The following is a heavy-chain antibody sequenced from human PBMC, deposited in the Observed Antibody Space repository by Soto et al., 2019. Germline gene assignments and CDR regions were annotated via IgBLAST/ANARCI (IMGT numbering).Heavy chain of an antibody. CDR2: IYYSGST. J-gene: IGHJ1*01. CDR3: ARDWGSSWYPEYFQH. CDR1: GGSIISGDYY. V-gene: IGHV4-61*08. D-gene: IGHD6-13*01. Sequence: PSETLSLTCTVSGGSIISGDYYWSWIRQPPGKGLEWIGYIYYSGSTNYNPSLKSRVTISVDTSKNQFSLKLSSVTAADTAVYYCARDWGSSWYPEYFQHWGQGTLVTVSS.